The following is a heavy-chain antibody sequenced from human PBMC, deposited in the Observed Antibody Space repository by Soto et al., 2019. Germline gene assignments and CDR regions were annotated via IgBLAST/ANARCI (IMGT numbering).Heavy chain of an antibody. CDR2: ISYDGSNK. J-gene: IGHJ4*02. Sequence: QVQLVESGGGVVQPGRSLRLSCAASGFTFSSYAMHWVRQAPGKGLGWVAVISYDGSNKYYADSVKGRFTISRDNSKNTLYLQMNSLRAEDTAVYYCARDSNPLWGQGTLVTVSS. CDR3: ARDSNPL. V-gene: IGHV3-30-3*01. CDR1: GFTFSSYA.